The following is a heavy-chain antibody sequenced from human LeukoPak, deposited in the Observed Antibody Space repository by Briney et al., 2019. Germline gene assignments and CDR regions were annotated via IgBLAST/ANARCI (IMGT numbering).Heavy chain of an antibody. CDR3: ARGTLYSGWSYYFDS. CDR2: IYTSGST. J-gene: IGHJ4*02. CDR1: GGSISSGSYY. D-gene: IGHD6-19*01. V-gene: IGHV4-61*02. Sequence: SETLSLTCTVSGGSISSGSYYWSWIRQPAGKGLEWIGRIYTSGSTNYNPSLKSRVTISVDNSNNKFSLRLSSVTAADTAPYYCARGTLYSGWSYYFDSWGQGTLVTVSS.